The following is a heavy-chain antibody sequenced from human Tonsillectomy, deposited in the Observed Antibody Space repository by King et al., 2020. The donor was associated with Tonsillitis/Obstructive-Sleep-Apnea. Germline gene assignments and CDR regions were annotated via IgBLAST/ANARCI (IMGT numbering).Heavy chain of an antibody. CDR2: IYYSGST. D-gene: IGHD6-6*01. CDR3: ARVEYSSSYYYYDYMDV. CDR1: GGSISSYY. J-gene: IGHJ6*03. Sequence: QLQESGPGLVKPSETLSLTCTVSGGSISSYYWSWIRQPPGKGLEWIGYIYYSGSTNYNPSLKSRVTISVDTSKNQFSLKLSSVTAGDTAVYYCARVEYSSSYYYYDYMDVWGKGTTVTVSS. V-gene: IGHV4-59*01.